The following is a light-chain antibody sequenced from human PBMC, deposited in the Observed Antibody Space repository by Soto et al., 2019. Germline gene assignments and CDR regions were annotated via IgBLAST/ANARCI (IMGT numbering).Light chain of an antibody. V-gene: IGLV2-14*01. CDR3: SSFTSSSTLYV. CDR1: SSDVGGYNS. Sequence: VLTQPASVSGSPGQSITISCTGTSSDVGGYNSVSWYQQHPGKAPKLMIYEVSNRPSGVSNRFSGSKSGNTASLTVSGLQAEDEADYYCSSFTSSSTLYVFGTGTKVTV. J-gene: IGLJ1*01. CDR2: EVS.